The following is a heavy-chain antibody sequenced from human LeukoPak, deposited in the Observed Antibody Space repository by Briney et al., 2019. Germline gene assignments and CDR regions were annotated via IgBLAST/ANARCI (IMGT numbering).Heavy chain of an antibody. CDR3: AKGHVATGSLYYFDF. Sequence: GESLRLSCAASGLTFVNYAMTWVRQPPGKGLQCVSTIINTGGDTYYADSVKGRFTISRDNSKNTLYLQMSSLRVEDTAIYYCAKGHVATGSLYYFDFWGQGTLVTVSS. J-gene: IGHJ4*02. V-gene: IGHV3-23*01. D-gene: IGHD2-15*01. CDR2: IINTGGDT. CDR1: GLTFVNYA.